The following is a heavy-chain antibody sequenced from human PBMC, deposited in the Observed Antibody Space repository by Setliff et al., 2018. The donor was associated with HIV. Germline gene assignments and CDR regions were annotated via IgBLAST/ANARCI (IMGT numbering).Heavy chain of an antibody. D-gene: IGHD2-8*01. CDR1: GDSMNDYY. CDR3: VRDAEGVAAGAIYFYMDV. V-gene: IGHV4-4*07. J-gene: IGHJ6*03. Sequence: SETLSLTCTVSGDSMNDYYWSWIRQTAGKGLEWIGRVYNSGSTNYNPSLKSRVTISVDTSKNQFSLKMNSATAADTALYYCVRDAEGVAAGAIYFYMDVWGKGTTVTVSS. CDR2: VYNSGST.